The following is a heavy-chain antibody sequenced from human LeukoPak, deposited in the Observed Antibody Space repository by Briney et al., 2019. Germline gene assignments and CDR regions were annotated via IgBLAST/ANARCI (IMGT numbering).Heavy chain of an antibody. CDR2: INPNSGGT. V-gene: IGHV1-2*06. CDR1: GYTFTGYY. J-gene: IGHJ4*02. CDR3: ARDMDPGSGWDDFDY. Sequence: ASVNVSCKASGYTFTGYYMHWVRQAPGQGLEWMGRINPNSGGTNYAQKFQGRVTMTRDTSISTAYMELSRLRSDDTAVYYCARDMDPGSGWDDFDYWGQGTLVTVSS. D-gene: IGHD6-19*01.